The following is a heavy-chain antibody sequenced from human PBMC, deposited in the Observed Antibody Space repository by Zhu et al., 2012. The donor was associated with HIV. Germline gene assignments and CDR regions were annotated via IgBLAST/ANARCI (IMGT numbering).Heavy chain of an antibody. CDR3: ARGRASSENYWYFGV. D-gene: IGHD6-6*01. CDR2: IYYSGNT. CDR1: GASVSSGNHY. Sequence: QVQLQESGPRLVKPSETLSLTCTVSGASVSSGNHYWSWIRQPPGKGLEWIGNIYYSGNTNYNISLKSRVIISVDVSKNQFSLNVKSVTAADTAEYYCARGRASSENYWYFGVWSPGTRVTVSS. J-gene: IGHJ2*01. V-gene: IGHV4-61*01.